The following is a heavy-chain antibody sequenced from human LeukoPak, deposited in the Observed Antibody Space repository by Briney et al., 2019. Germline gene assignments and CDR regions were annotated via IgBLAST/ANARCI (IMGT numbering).Heavy chain of an antibody. V-gene: IGHV1-2*02. J-gene: IGHJ6*03. CDR2: INPNSGGT. CDR1: GYTFTGYY. Sequence: ASVKVSCKASGYTFTGYYMHWVRQAPGQGLEWMGWINPNSGGTNYAQKFQGRVTMTRDTSISTAYMELSRLRSDDTAVYYCATKGVAAFYYYYYMDVWGEGTTVTVSS. CDR3: ATKGVAAFYYYYYMDV. D-gene: IGHD2-15*01.